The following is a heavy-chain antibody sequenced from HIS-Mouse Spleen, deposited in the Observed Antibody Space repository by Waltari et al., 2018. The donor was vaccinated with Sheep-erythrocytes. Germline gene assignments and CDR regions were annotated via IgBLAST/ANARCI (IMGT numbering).Heavy chain of an antibody. D-gene: IGHD1-26*01. CDR2: MGTAVDR. J-gene: IGHJ3*02. CDR3: ARANSGSYDDAFDI. CDR1: GFTFSSYD. Sequence: EVQLVESGGGLVQPGGSLRLSCAASGFTFSSYDMHWVRQATGKGMGGGAGMGTAVDRYYPGSVKGRCTLSRENAKNALYLQRNSLRAGDTAVYYCARANSGSYDDAFDIWGQGTMVTVSS. V-gene: IGHV3-13*01.